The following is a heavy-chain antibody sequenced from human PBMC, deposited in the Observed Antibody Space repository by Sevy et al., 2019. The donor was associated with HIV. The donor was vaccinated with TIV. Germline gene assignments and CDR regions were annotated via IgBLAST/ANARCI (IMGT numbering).Heavy chain of an antibody. D-gene: IGHD2-15*01. CDR1: GGTFSSYA. Sequence: ASVKVSCKASGGTFSSYAISWVRQAPGQGLEWMGGVIPIFGTANYAQKFQGRDTITADESTSTAYMELSSLRSEDTAVYYCARDTNCSGGSCYYYWGQGALVTVSS. CDR3: ARDTNCSGGSCYYY. CDR2: VIPIFGTA. V-gene: IGHV1-69*13. J-gene: IGHJ4*02.